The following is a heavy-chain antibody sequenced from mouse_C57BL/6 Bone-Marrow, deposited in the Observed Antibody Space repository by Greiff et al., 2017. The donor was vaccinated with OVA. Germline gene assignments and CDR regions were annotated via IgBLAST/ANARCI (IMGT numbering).Heavy chain of an antibody. CDR2: IHPNSGST. CDR3: ARRNIITSPVDH. CDR1: GYTFTSYW. J-gene: IGHJ2*01. V-gene: IGHV1-64*01. D-gene: IGHD1-1*01. Sequence: QVQLKQPGAELVKPGASVKLSCKASGYTFTSYWMHWVKQRPGQGLEWIGMIHPNSGSTNYNEKFKSKATLTVDKSSSTAYMQLSSLTSEDSAVYYCARRNIITSPVDHGGKGTTLTVSS.